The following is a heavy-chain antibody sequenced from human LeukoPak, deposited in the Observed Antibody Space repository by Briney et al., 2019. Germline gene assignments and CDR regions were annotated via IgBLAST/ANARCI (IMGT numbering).Heavy chain of an antibody. CDR2: IHPGDSDI. J-gene: IGHJ4*02. CDR1: GYNFATHW. Sequence: GESLKISCKASGYNFATHWIGWVRQMPGKGLEWMGVIHPGDSDIRYSPSFEGQVTISADMSISTAYLQWSSLKASDTAMYYCARSNEYVFDSWGQGTLVTVSS. D-gene: IGHD3-16*01. V-gene: IGHV5-51*01. CDR3: ARSNEYVFDS.